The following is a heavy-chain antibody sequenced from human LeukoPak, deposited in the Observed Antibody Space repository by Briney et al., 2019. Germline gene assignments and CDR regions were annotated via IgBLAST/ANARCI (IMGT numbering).Heavy chain of an antibody. V-gene: IGHV3-30*04. CDR3: ARDRTGIFDY. CDR1: GSTFSSYA. Sequence: GGSLRLSCAASGSTFSSYAMHWVRQAPGKGLEWVAVISYDGSNKYYADSVKGRFTISRDNSKNTLYLQMNSLRAEDTAVYYCARDRTGIFDYWGQGTLVTVSS. D-gene: IGHD1-1*01. CDR2: ISYDGSNK. J-gene: IGHJ4*02.